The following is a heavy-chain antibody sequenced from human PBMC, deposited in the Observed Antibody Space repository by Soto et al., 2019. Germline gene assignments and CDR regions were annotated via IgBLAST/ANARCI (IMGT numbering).Heavy chain of an antibody. J-gene: IGHJ6*02. CDR2: INNRGST. CDR1: GGSFSGYY. Sequence: QVQLQKWGAGLLKPSETLSLTCAVYGGSFSGYYWSWIRQPPGKGLEWLGEINNRGSTNYNPSLKSRGTISVDTSKSQFSLKLSSVTAADTAVYYCARVKCYYGSGREYGMDVWGRGTTVTVSS. D-gene: IGHD3-10*01. V-gene: IGHV4-34*01. CDR3: ARVKCYYGSGREYGMDV.